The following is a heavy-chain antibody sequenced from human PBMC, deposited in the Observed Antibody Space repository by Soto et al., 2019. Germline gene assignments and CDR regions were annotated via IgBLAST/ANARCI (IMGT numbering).Heavy chain of an antibody. J-gene: IGHJ3*02. CDR2: ISYDGSNK. CDR3: VLLRFLEWPPLQPDALDI. CDR1: VFTFSRCA. V-gene: IGHV3-30-3*01. D-gene: IGHD3-3*01. Sequence: PGGPLRLSCAASVFTFSRCAMLWVRQAAGMGLEWVSGISYDGSNKYSEDSVKGGFTISRENSKHTRYLQMKRLRADDTAVYYCVLLRFLEWPPLQPDALDIWGQGTMVTVSS.